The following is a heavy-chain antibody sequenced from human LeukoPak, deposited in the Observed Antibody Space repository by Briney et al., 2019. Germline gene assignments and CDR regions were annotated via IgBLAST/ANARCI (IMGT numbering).Heavy chain of an antibody. CDR1: GYTFTSYY. J-gene: IGHJ6*02. Sequence: GASVKVSCKASGYTFTSYYIHWVRQAPGQGLEWMGVINPSSSSTNYAPKFQGRVTMTRDTSTSTAYMELSSLRSEDTAVYYCAREAEVRGVLYYYYYGMDVWGQGTTVTVSS. CDR3: AREAEVRGVLYYYYYGMDV. CDR2: INPSSSST. D-gene: IGHD3-10*01. V-gene: IGHV1-46*03.